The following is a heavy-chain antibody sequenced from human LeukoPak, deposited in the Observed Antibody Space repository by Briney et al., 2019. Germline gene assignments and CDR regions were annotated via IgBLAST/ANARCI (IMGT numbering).Heavy chain of an antibody. D-gene: IGHD3-10*01. CDR1: GGTFSSYA. CDR3: ASHYGSGSQNRYNWFDP. V-gene: IGHV1-69*05. CDR2: IIPIFGTA. Sequence: ASVKASCKASGGTFSSYAISWVRQAPGQGLEWMGRIIPIFGTANYAQKFQGRVTITTDESTSTAYMELSSLRSEDTAVYYCASHYGSGSQNRYNWFDPWGQGTLVTVSS. J-gene: IGHJ5*02.